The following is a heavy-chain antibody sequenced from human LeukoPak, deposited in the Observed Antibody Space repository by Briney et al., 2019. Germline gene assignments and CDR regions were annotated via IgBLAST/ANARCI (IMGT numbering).Heavy chain of an antibody. D-gene: IGHD4/OR15-4a*01. V-gene: IGHV1-69*04. CDR1: GGTFSSYA. J-gene: IGHJ5*02. Sequence: SVKVSCKASGGTFSSYAISWVRQAPGQGLEWMGRIIPILGIANYAQKFQGRVTITADKSTSTAYMELSSLRSEDTAVYYCARGGAHTDLFDPWGQGTLVTVSS. CDR2: IIPILGIA. CDR3: ARGGAHTDLFDP.